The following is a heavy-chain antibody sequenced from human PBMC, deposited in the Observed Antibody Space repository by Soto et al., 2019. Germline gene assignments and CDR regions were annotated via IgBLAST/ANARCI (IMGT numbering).Heavy chain of an antibody. CDR2: TYPGDSDT. J-gene: IGHJ6*02. Sequence: PGESLKISCKGSGYSFTSYWIGWVRQMPGKGLDWMGFTYPGDSDTRYSPSFQGSVAISADQSISTAYLQWCSLKVTDTALYYCESQLIIKEHYYYGMGVWDQVTTVTVFS. V-gene: IGHV5-51*01. CDR1: GYSFTSYW. CDR3: ESQLIIKEHYYYGMGV.